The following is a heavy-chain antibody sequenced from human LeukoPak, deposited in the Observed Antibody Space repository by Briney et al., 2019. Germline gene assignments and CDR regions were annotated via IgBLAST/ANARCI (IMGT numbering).Heavy chain of an antibody. CDR2: INHSGST. CDR3: ARVGVGATFSFDFDY. D-gene: IGHD1-26*01. J-gene: IGHJ4*02. CDR1: GGSFSGYY. Sequence: SETLSLTCAVYGGSFSGYYWSWIRQPPGKGLEWIGEINHSGSTNYNPSLKSRVTISVDTSKNQFSLKLSSVTAADTAVYYCARVGVGATFSFDFDYWGQGTLVTVSS. V-gene: IGHV4-34*01.